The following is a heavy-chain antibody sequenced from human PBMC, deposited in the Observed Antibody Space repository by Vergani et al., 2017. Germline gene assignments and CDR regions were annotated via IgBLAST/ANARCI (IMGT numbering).Heavy chain of an antibody. V-gene: IGHV3-21*01. Sequence: EVQLVESGGGLDKPGGSLRLSCAASGFTFSSYSMNWVRQAPGKGLEWVSSISSSSSYIYYADSVKGRFTISRDNAKNSLYLQMNSLRAEDTAVYYCARGGSMVRGVMNWFDPWGQGTLVTVSS. CDR2: ISSSSSYI. D-gene: IGHD3-10*01. CDR3: ARGGSMVRGVMNWFDP. J-gene: IGHJ5*02. CDR1: GFTFSSYS.